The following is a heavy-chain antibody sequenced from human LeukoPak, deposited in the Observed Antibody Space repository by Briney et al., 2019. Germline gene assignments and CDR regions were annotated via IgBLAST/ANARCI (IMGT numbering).Heavy chain of an antibody. J-gene: IGHJ4*02. Sequence: SVKVSCKASGGPFSTYAITWVRQAPGQGLEWMGRIIPMLDISTYAQKFQGRVTITADKSTSTAYMALSSLRSEDTAVYYCAAGATGLHDAFDYWGLGTLATVSS. CDR2: IIPMLDIS. CDR3: AAGATGLHDAFDY. CDR1: GGPFSTYA. D-gene: IGHD1-26*01. V-gene: IGHV1-69*04.